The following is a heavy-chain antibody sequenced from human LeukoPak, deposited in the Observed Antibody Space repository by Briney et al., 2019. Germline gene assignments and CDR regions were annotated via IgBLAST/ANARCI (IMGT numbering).Heavy chain of an antibody. CDR3: ARGSLVGATHYYYYYMDV. Sequence: GGSLRLSCAASGFTFSSYWMHWVRQAPGKGLVWVSRINSDGSSTSYADSVKGRFTISRDNAKNTLYLQMNSLRAEDTAVYYCARGSLVGATHYYYYYMDVWGKGTTVTVSS. CDR1: GFTFSSYW. CDR2: INSDGSST. V-gene: IGHV3-74*01. J-gene: IGHJ6*03. D-gene: IGHD1-26*01.